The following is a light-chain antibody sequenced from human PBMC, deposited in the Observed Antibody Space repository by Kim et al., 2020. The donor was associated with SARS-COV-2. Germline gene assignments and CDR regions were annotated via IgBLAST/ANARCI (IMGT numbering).Light chain of an antibody. CDR2: GAS. CDR1: QNVKFN. J-gene: IGKJ5*01. V-gene: IGKV3-15*01. CDR3: QQLINWPGEIT. Sequence: PGERVTLSCRARQNVKFNLDLVPQRPSQVPRPLIYGASTTATGVPARFSGSGSGTEFTLTINSVQFEDVAVYYCQQLINWPGEITFGQGTRLEIK.